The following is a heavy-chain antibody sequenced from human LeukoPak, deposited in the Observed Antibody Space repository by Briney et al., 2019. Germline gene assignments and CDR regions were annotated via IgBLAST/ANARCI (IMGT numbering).Heavy chain of an antibody. CDR1: GFTFSSYA. CDR2: ISGSGGST. CDR3: AKPLYSGSYYPYGMDV. Sequence: GRSLRLSCAASGFTFSSYAMSWVRQAPGKGLEWVSAISGSGGSTYYADSVKGRFTISRDNSKNTLYLQMNSLRAEDTAVYYCAKPLYSGSYYPYGMDVWGQGTTVTVSS. V-gene: IGHV3-23*01. D-gene: IGHD1-26*01. J-gene: IGHJ6*02.